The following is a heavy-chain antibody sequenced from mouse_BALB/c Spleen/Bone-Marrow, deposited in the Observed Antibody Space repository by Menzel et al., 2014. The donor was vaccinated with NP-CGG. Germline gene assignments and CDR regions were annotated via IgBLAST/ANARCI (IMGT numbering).Heavy chain of an antibody. D-gene: IGHD2-1*01. Sequence: QVQLQQPGTEVVRPGASVKLSCKASGYSFTTYWMNWVKQRPGHGLEWIGMIHPSDSETRLNQKFMDKATLTVDKSSSTAYMQLNSPTSEDSAVYYCAREKVYYGISSFAYSGQGTLGTVSA. CDR1: GYSFTTYW. CDR3: AREKVYYGISSFAY. J-gene: IGHJ3*01. V-gene: IGHV1-61*01. CDR2: IHPSDSET.